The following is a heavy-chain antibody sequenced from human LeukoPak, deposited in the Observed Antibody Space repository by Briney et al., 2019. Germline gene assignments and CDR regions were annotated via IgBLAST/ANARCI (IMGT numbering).Heavy chain of an antibody. V-gene: IGHV4-34*01. CDR2: INHSGST. J-gene: IGHJ4*02. CDR1: GGSFSGYY. Sequence: SETLSLTCAVYGGSFSGYYWSWIRQPPGKGLEWIGEINHSGSTNYNPSLKSRVTISVDTSKNQFSLKLSSVTAADTAVYYCARPPGGGYYDILTGYLDYWGRGPRVTVSS. CDR3: ARPPGGGYYDILTGYLDY. D-gene: IGHD3-9*01.